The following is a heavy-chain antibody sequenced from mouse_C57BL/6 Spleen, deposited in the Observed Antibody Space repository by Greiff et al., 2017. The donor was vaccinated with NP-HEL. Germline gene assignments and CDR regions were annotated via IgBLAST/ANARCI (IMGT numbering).Heavy chain of an antibody. J-gene: IGHJ3*01. CDR1: GFTFTDYY. V-gene: IGHV7-3*01. CDR3: ASRAWFAY. Sequence: AGGGFTFTDYYMSWVRQPPGKALEWLGFIRHKANGYTTEYSASVKGRFTISRDNSQSILYLQMKALRAEDCATYYGASRAWFAYWGQGTLVTVSA. CDR2: IRHKANGYTT.